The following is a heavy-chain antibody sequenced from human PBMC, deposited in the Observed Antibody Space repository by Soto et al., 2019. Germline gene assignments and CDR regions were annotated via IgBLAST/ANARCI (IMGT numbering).Heavy chain of an antibody. CDR2: IIPIFGTA. D-gene: IGHD3-22*01. Sequence: SVKVSCKASGGTFSSYAISWVRQAPGQGLEWMGGIIPIFGTANYTQKFQGRVTITADESTSTAYMELSSLRSEDTAVYYCARVGSDDSSGYYFDYWGQGTLLTVSS. J-gene: IGHJ4*02. CDR3: ARVGSDDSSGYYFDY. V-gene: IGHV1-69*13. CDR1: GGTFSSYA.